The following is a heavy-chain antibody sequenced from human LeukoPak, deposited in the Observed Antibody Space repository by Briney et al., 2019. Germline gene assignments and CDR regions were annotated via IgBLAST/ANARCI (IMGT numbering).Heavy chain of an antibody. J-gene: IGHJ4*02. CDR3: AKSRGESRGASNY. V-gene: IGHV3-11*01. CDR2: ISSSGSTI. D-gene: IGHD1-26*01. CDR1: GFTFSDYY. Sequence: MAGGSLRLSCAASGFTFSDYYMSWIRQAPGKGLEWVSYISSSGSTIYYADSVKGRFTISRDNAKNSLYLQMNSLRAEDTAVYYCAKSRGESRGASNYWGQGTLVTVSS.